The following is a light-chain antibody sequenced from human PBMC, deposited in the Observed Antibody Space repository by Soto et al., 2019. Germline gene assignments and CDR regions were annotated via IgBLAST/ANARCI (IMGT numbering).Light chain of an antibody. CDR3: GTWDSSLSAVI. J-gene: IGLJ2*01. Sequence: QSVLTQPPSASGTPGQRVTVSCSGSRSNIGSHPVHWYQQLPGTAPKLLIFNKNLRPSGVPDRFSGSKSGTSASLAISGLQSEDEADYYCGTWDSSLSAVIFGGGTKLTVL. CDR1: RSNIGSHP. V-gene: IGLV1-44*01. CDR2: NKN.